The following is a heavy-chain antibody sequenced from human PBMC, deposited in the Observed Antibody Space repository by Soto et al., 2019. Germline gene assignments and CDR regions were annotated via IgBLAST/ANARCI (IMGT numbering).Heavy chain of an antibody. J-gene: IGHJ5*02. Sequence: QGQLVESGGGVVQPGKSLTLSCAASGFTFNEHGMHWVRQAPGKGLEWVAVISYDGSERHYADSVRGRFSISRDRSRYTVFLRIDNLRPEDTAVYFCAKDKSAGCGGDCPLDLWGQGTLVTVSS. V-gene: IGHV3-30*18. CDR1: GFTFNEHG. D-gene: IGHD2-21*02. CDR3: AKDKSAGCGGDCPLDL. CDR2: ISYDGSER.